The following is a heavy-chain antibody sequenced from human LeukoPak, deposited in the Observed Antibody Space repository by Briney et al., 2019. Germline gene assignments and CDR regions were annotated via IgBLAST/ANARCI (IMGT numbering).Heavy chain of an antibody. D-gene: IGHD3-22*01. CDR2: IWYDGSNK. CDR3: ARARGVSTGYRPIDY. V-gene: IGHV3-33*01. J-gene: IGHJ4*02. CDR1: GFTFSTSG. Sequence: GRSLRLSCAASGFTFSTSGMHWVRQAPGKGLEWVAVIWYDGSNKHYAESVKGRFSISRDNSNSTLYLQMNSLRAEDTAVYYCARARGVSTGYRPIDYWGQGTLVTVSS.